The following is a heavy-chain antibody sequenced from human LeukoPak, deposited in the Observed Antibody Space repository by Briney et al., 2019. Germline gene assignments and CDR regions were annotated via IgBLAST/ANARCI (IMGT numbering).Heavy chain of an antibody. J-gene: IGHJ4*02. V-gene: IGHV5-51*01. D-gene: IGHD6-19*01. CDR1: GYSFTNYW. Sequence: GESLKISCKGSGYSFTNYWIGWVRQMPGKGLEWMGIIYPGDSDTRYSPSFQGQVTISADKSISTAYLQWSSLKASDTAMYYCAIPAVAGNDYFDYWGQGTLVTVSS. CDR3: AIPAVAGNDYFDY. CDR2: IYPGDSDT.